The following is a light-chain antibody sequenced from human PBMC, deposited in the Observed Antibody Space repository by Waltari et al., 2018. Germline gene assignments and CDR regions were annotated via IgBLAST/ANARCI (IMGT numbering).Light chain of an antibody. J-gene: IGLJ2*01. CDR1: SSDIGTYNL. V-gene: IGLV2-23*02. Sequence: QSALTQPASVSGSPGQSITVSCTGSSSDIGTYNLVSWFQQHPGKAPKLLIYEVMQRPSGVSKRFSGSKSGNTASLTVSGLQPEDEAHYYCCSKSTPRSVVFGGGTRVTVL. CDR2: EVM. CDR3: CSKSTPRSVV.